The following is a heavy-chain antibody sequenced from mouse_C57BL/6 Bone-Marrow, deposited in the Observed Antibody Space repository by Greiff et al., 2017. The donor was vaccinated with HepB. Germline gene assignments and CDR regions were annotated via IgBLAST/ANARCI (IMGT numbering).Heavy chain of an antibody. V-gene: IGHV1-69*01. J-gene: IGHJ2*01. CDR2: IDPSDSYT. CDR1: GYTFTSYW. CDR3: ARGTYGYFDY. D-gene: IGHD5-1*01. Sequence: QVQLQQSGAELVMPGASVKLSCKASGYTFTSYWMHWVKQRAGQGLEWIGEIDPSDSYTNYNQKFKGKSTLTVDKSSSTAYMQLSSLTSEDSAVYYCARGTYGYFDYWGQGTTLTVSS.